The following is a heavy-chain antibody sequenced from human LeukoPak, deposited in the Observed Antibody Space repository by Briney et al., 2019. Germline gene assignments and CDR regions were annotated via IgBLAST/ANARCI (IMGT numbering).Heavy chain of an antibody. J-gene: IGHJ5*02. CDR3: ARAGAAYYDILTGPRPNNWFDP. Sequence: ASVKVSCKASGYTFTGYYMHWVRQAPGQGLEWMGWINPNSGGTNYAQKFQGRVTMTRDTSISTAYMELSRLRSDDTAVYYCARAGAAYYDILTGPRPNNWFDPWGQGTLVTVSS. CDR2: INPNSGGT. D-gene: IGHD3-9*01. CDR1: GYTFTGYY. V-gene: IGHV1-2*02.